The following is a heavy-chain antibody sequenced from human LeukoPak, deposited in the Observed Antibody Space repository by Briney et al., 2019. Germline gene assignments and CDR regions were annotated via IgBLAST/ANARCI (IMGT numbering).Heavy chain of an antibody. CDR1: GFTFSSYA. CDR2: ISGSGGST. D-gene: IGHD3-22*01. J-gene: IGHJ4*02. CDR3: AKATNYYDSSGYYFDY. Sequence: PGGSLRLSCAASGFTFSSYAMSWVRQAPGKGLEWVSAISGSGGSTYYADCGKGRFTISRDNSKNTLYLQMNSLRAEDTAVYYCAKATNYYDSSGYYFDYWGQGTLVTVSS. V-gene: IGHV3-23*01.